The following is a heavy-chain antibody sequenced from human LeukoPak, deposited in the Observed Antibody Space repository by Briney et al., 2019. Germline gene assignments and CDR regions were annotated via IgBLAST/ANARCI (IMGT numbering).Heavy chain of an antibody. CDR1: GFTFSSYD. J-gene: IGHJ4*02. V-gene: IGHV3-13*01. Sequence: GGSLRLSCAASGFTFSSYDMHWVRQATGKGLEWVSAIGTAGDTYYPGFVKGRFTISRENAKNSLYLQMNSLRAGDTAVYYCARAAAGTPEYYFDYWGQGTLVTVSS. CDR2: IGTAGDT. D-gene: IGHD6-13*01. CDR3: ARAAAGTPEYYFDY.